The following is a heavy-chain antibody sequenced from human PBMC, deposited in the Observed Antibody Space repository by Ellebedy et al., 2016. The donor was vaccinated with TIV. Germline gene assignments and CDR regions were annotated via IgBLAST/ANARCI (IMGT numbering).Heavy chain of an antibody. Sequence: ASVKVSXKASGYTFINYYIHWVRQAPGQGLEWLGIINPSDGHTSYAKKIQGRVTMTRDTSTSTVYMALSGLSSEDTAVYFCARGNTLMVVGFDSWGQGTLVTVSS. J-gene: IGHJ4*02. CDR2: INPSDGHT. D-gene: IGHD2-21*01. CDR1: GYTFINYY. CDR3: ARGNTLMVVGFDS. V-gene: IGHV1-46*01.